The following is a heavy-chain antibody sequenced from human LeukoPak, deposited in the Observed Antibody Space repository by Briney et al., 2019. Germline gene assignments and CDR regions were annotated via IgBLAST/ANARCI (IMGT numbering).Heavy chain of an antibody. CDR1: GDSVSGYY. CDR3: ARGLRDEERHYGYYYMDV. J-gene: IGHJ6*03. CDR2: FYTSANT. D-gene: IGHD3-22*01. V-gene: IGHV4-4*09. Sequence: SETLSLTCTVSGDSVSGYYGSWIRQPPGKGLEWIGHFYTSANTNYNPSLKSRVTMSVDTSKNQFSLKLTSVTAADTAVYYCARGLRDEERHYGYYYMDVWGKGTTVTVSS.